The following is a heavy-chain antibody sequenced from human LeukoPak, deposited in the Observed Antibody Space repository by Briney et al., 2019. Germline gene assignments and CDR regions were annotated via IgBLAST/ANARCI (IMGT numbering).Heavy chain of an antibody. V-gene: IGHV1-69*04. J-gene: IGHJ4*02. CDR1: GGTFSSYA. D-gene: IGHD3-9*01. CDR2: IIPILGIA. CDR3: ARSDDILTGYGDY. Sequence: GPSVKVSCKASGGTFSSYAISWVRQAPGQGLEWMGRIIPILGIANYAQKFQGRVTITADKSTSTAYMELSSLRSEDTAVYYCARSDDILTGYGDYWGQGTLVTVSS.